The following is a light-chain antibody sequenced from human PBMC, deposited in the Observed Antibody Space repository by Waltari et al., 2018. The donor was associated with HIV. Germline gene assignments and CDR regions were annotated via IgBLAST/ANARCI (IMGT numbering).Light chain of an antibody. V-gene: IGLV2-23*01. CDR1: SSDVGSYNL. Sequence: QSALTQPPSVSGSPGQSLTNSCTGTSSDVGSYNLVSWYQQHPGKAPKLMIYEGSKRPSGFANLVSGYNSDNTASLTISGLQGEDEADYYCCSYAGSSTVVFGGVTKLTVL. CDR3: CSYAGSSTVV. CDR2: EGS. J-gene: IGLJ3*02.